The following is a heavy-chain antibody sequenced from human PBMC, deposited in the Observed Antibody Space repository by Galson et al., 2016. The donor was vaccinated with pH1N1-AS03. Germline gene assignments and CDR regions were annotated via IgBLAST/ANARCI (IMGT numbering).Heavy chain of an antibody. J-gene: IGHJ4*02. CDR1: GFTVSNNY. CDR3: ARGKRDDF. CDR2: IYSGGGT. D-gene: IGHD1-1*01. V-gene: IGHV3-66*01. Sequence: FLRLSCAASGFTVSNNYVAWVRQAPGKGLEWVSVIYSGGGTHYADSVKGRFTISRDNSKNTVHLQMSSLRAEDTAIYYCARGKRDDFWGEGTLVTVSS.